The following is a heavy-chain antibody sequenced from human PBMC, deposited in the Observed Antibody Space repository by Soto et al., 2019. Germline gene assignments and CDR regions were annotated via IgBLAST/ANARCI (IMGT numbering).Heavy chain of an antibody. D-gene: IGHD6-13*01. CDR3: ARDLGSRYDS. J-gene: IGHJ4*02. CDR1: GFTFSSYA. CDR2: ISYDGGNR. V-gene: IGHV3-30-3*01. Sequence: QVHLVESGGGVVQPGRSLRLSCAASGFTFSSYAMHWVRLAPGKGLEWVAVISYDGGNRYYADSVKGRFTISRDNSKNTLYLQVNSLRPEDTALHYCARDLGSRYDSWGQGTLVTVSS.